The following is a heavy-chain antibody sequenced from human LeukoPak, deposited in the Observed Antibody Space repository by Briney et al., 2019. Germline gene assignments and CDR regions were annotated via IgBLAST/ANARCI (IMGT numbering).Heavy chain of an antibody. CDR1: GFTFSDYY. CDR2: ISSSGNTI. Sequence: GGSLRLSCAASGFTFSDYYMSWIRQAPGKGLEGVSYISSSGNTIYYADSVKGRFTIPRDNAKNSLYLQMNSLRAEDTAVYYCARVFRGSYVVDYWGQGTLVTVSS. CDR3: ARVFRGSYVVDY. V-gene: IGHV3-11*01. D-gene: IGHD1-26*01. J-gene: IGHJ4*02.